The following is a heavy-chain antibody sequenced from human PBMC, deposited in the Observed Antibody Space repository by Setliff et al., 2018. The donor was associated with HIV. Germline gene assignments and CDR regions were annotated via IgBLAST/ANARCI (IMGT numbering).Heavy chain of an antibody. V-gene: IGHV1-2*06. D-gene: IGHD3-10*01. CDR1: GYTFTGYY. CDR2: INPNSGGT. Sequence: VASVKVSCKASGYTFTGYYMHWVRQAPGQGLEWMGRINPNSGGTNYAQKFQGRVTMTRDTSISTAYMELSRLRSDDTAVYYCARDWNYYGSGSYPGYWGQGTLVTVSS. CDR3: ARDWNYYGSGSYPGY. J-gene: IGHJ4*02.